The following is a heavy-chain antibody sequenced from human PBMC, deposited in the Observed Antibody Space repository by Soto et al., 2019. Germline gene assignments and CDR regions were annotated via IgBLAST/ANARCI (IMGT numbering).Heavy chain of an antibody. D-gene: IGHD3-22*01. CDR2: INPNSGDA. CDR1: GYTFSDYY. Sequence: QVQLVQSGAEEKKPGASVTVSCKASGYTFSDYYLHWERQAPGQGPEWMGRINPNSGDAEFAQKVPGRVTRARDTSVRTAFMGLNWLNSDDTAVYYCARESGCATAPLDYYYFYMDVWGKGTTVTVSS. J-gene: IGHJ6*03. V-gene: IGHV1-2*06. CDR3: ARESGCATAPLDYYYFYMDV.